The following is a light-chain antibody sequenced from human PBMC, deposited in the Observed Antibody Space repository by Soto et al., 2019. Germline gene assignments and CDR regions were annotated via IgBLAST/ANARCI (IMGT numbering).Light chain of an antibody. V-gene: IGKV3-20*01. Sequence: EVVLGQCLGILCCSTGERATLSCRASQSVSSNFLAGDQEKPGQAPSILRYGASSRATGIPDRFSGSGSGTDFTLTISRLEPVDFAVYFCQVYGSPSKTFGPGTKVEIK. J-gene: IGKJ1*01. CDR2: GAS. CDR1: QSVSSNF. CDR3: QVYGSPSKT.